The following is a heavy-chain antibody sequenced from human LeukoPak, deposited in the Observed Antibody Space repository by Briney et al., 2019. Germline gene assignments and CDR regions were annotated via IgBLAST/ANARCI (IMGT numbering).Heavy chain of an antibody. CDR2: ISSNGGST. Sequence: GRSLRLSCAASGFTFSSYAMHWVRQAPGKGLEYVSGISSNGGSTYYANSVKGRFTISRDNSKNTLYLQMGSLRAEDMAVYYCARGSPGVASMYYFDYWGQGTLVTVSS. CDR3: ARGSPGVASMYYFDY. D-gene: IGHD3-10*01. J-gene: IGHJ4*02. V-gene: IGHV3-64*01. CDR1: GFTFSSYA.